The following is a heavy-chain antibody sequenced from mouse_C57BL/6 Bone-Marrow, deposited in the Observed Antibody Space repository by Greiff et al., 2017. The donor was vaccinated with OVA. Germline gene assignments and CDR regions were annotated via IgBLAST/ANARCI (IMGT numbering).Heavy chain of an antibody. CDR1: GYTFTSYG. J-gene: IGHJ4*01. CDR3: ARGDLLWFVYYAMDY. V-gene: IGHV1-81*01. CDR2: IYPRSGNT. Sequence: VQLQQSGAELARPGASVKLSCEASGYTFTSYGISWVKQRTGQGLEWIGEIYPRSGNTYYNEKFKGKATLTADKSSSTAYMELRSLTSEDSAVYFCARGDLLWFVYYAMDYWGQGTSVTVSS. D-gene: IGHD2-2*01.